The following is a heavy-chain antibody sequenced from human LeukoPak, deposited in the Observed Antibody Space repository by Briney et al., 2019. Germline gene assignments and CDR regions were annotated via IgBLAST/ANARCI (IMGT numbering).Heavy chain of an antibody. D-gene: IGHD2-2*01. J-gene: IGHJ5*02. CDR2: ISGSGGST. CDR3: ATGRGYCSSTSCS. CDR1: GFTFSSYA. V-gene: IGHV3-23*01. Sequence: PGGSLRLSCAASGFTFSSYAMSRVRQAPGKGLEWVSAISGSGGSTYYADSVKGRFTISRDNSKNTLCLQMNSLRAEDTAVYYCATGRGYCSSTSCSWGQGTLVTVSS.